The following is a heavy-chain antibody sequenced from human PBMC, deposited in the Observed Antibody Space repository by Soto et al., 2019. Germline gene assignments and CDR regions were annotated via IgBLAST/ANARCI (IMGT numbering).Heavy chain of an antibody. V-gene: IGHV4-39*01. CDR1: GDSISSKNYY. D-gene: IGHD3-10*01. CDR3: ARRSHRSGSGSFIEK. CDR2: IYDNGGT. J-gene: IGHJ4*02. Sequence: SETLSLTCTVSGDSISSKNYYWDWIRLPPGKGLEWIGSIYDNGGTYYNPSLKSRVTIHVETPKKQISLKLKSVTAADSALYYCARRSHRSGSGSFIEKWGQGTLVTVSS.